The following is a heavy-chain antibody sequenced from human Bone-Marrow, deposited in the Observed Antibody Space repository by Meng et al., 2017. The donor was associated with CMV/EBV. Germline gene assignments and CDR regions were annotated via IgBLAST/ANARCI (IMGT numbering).Heavy chain of an antibody. J-gene: IGHJ4*02. Sequence: QLVGDGGGLVQPGGSLRLSCAVSGFTFSDYNIHWVRQAPGKGLVWVSRINTDANERTYEDSVKGRFSITRDNAKNTVFLQMNSLRAEDTAIYYCARDRDWELFDYWGQGILVTVSS. CDR2: INTDANER. V-gene: IGHV3-74*03. D-gene: IGHD3-10*01. CDR1: GFTFSDYN. CDR3: ARDRDWELFDY.